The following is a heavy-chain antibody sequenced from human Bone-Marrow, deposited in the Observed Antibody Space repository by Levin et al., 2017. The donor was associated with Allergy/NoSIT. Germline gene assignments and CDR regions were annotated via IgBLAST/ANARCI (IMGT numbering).Heavy chain of an antibody. CDR1: GFTFSNYA. CDR3: LKGSCGTTSCHRSIAFDM. V-gene: IGHV3-64D*06. D-gene: IGHD2-2*01. J-gene: IGHJ3*02. CDR2: ISSDGGST. Sequence: GGSLRLSCSASGFTFSNYAMHWVRQAPGKGPEYVSAISSDGGSTYYVDSVRDRFTISRDNSKNTVYFQMSSLRAEDTAVYYCLKGSCGTTSCHRSIAFDMWGRGTMVSVSS.